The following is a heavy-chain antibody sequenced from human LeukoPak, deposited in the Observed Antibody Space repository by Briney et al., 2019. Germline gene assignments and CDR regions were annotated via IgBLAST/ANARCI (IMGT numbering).Heavy chain of an antibody. CDR3: ARGVVTRKENWFDP. D-gene: IGHD3-22*01. CDR1: NGSISSGSYY. Sequence: SETLSLTCTVSNGSISSGSYYWSWIRQPAGKGLEWIGRIYASGSTNYNPSLKSRVTISVDTSKNQFSLKLSSVTAADTAVYYCARGVVTRKENWFDPWGQGTLVTVSS. V-gene: IGHV4-61*02. J-gene: IGHJ5*02. CDR2: IYASGST.